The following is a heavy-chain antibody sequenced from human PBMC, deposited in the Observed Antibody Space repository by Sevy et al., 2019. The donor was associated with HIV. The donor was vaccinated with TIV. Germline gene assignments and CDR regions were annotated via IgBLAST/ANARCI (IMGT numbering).Heavy chain of an antibody. CDR2: IRHGGYT. Sequence: SETLSLTCIVSGASISNTAYYWGWIRQSPGKGLEWIASIRHGGYTFHNPSLKSRVTISADTSKNQFSLKLTSVSAADTSIYYCVGPKLTYTNGWHYFDYWGQGTVVTVSS. CDR3: VGPKLTYTNGWHYFDY. J-gene: IGHJ4*02. CDR1: GASISNTAYY. D-gene: IGHD2-8*01. V-gene: IGHV4-39*01.